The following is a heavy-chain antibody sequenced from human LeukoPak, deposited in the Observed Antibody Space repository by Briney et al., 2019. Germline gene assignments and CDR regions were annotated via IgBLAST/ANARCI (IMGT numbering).Heavy chain of an antibody. Sequence: GGSLRLSCAASGFTFSSYAMSWVRQAPGKGLEWVSAISGSGGSTYYADSVKGRFTISRDNSKNTLYLQMNSLRAEDTAVYYCARAKGRGDYYDSSGSAFDIWGQGTMVTVSS. D-gene: IGHD3-22*01. CDR1: GFTFSSYA. V-gene: IGHV3-23*01. CDR3: ARAKGRGDYYDSSGSAFDI. J-gene: IGHJ3*02. CDR2: ISGSGGST.